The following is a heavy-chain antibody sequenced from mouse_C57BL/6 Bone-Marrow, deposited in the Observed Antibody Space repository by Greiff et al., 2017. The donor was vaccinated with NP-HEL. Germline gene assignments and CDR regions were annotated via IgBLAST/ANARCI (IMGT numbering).Heavy chain of an antibody. CDR2: IDPSASYT. Sequence: VQLQQPGAELVRPGPSVTLSCKASGYTFTSYWMHWVKQRPGQGLEWIGVIDPSASYTNYNQKFKGKATLTVDTSSSTAYMQLSSLTSEDSAVFDCASISTMDKWYAYWGRGTGVTVSA. CDR3: ASISTMDKWYAY. D-gene: IGHD2-1*01. CDR1: GYTFTSYW. V-gene: IGHV1-59*01. J-gene: IGHJ3*01.